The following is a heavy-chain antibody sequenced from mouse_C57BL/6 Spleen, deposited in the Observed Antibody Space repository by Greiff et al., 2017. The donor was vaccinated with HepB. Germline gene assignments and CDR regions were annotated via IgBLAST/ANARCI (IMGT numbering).Heavy chain of an antibody. CDR3: ARQGYGNYLYYFDY. CDR2: ISGGGGNT. J-gene: IGHJ2*01. CDR1: GFTFSSYT. D-gene: IGHD2-10*02. Sequence: EVQLQESGGGLVKPGGSLKLSCAASGFTFSSYTMSWVRQTPEKRLEWVATISGGGGNTYYPDSVKGRFTISRDNAKNTLYLQMSSLRSEDTALYYCARQGYGNYLYYFDYWGQGTTLTVSS. V-gene: IGHV5-9*01.